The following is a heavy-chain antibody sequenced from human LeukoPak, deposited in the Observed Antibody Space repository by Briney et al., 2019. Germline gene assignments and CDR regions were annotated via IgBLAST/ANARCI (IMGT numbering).Heavy chain of an antibody. D-gene: IGHD2-15*01. CDR3: ARRDIVVVVSASDY. CDR2: ITASGDRT. V-gene: IGHV3-23*01. Sequence: GGSLRLSCAASGFIFGDYVMIWVRQAPGKGLEWVSGITASGDRTFYGDSVRGRFTVSRDNSKNTLYLQMNSLRVDDTAVYYCARRDIVVVVSASDYWGQGTLVPVSP. J-gene: IGHJ4*02. CDR1: GFIFGDYV.